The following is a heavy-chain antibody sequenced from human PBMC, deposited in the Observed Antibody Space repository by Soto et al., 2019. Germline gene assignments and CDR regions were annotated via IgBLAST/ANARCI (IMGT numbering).Heavy chain of an antibody. V-gene: IGHV4-59*01. CDR3: ARDERLRGYSGFDY. J-gene: IGHJ4*02. D-gene: IGHD5-12*01. CDR1: GGSISSYY. Sequence: SETLSLTCTVSGGSISSYYWSWIRQPPGKGLEWIGYIYYSGSTNYNPSLKSRVTISVDTSKNQFSLKLSSVTAADTAVYYFARDERLRGYSGFDYWGQGTLVTVSS. CDR2: IYYSGST.